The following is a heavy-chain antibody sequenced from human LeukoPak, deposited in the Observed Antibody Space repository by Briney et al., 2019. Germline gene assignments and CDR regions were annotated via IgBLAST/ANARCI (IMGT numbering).Heavy chain of an antibody. J-gene: IGHJ3*02. CDR2: IYYSGST. CDR3: ARDLVLDAFDI. CDR1: GGSFSGYY. Sequence: SETLSLTCAVYGGSFSGYYWSWIRQPPGKGLEWIGYIYYSGSTNYNPSLKSRVTISVDTSKNQFSLKLSSVTAADTAVYYCARDLVLDAFDIWGQGTMVTVSS. V-gene: IGHV4-59*01.